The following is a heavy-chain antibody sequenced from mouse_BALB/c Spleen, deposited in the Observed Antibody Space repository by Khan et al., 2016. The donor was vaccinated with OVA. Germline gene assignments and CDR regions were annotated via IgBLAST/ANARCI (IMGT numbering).Heavy chain of an antibody. CDR3: SKGVWSYYVAWDY. CDR1: GFSLTDYD. D-gene: IGHD2-10*02. J-gene: IGHJ4*01. Sequence: VQLQESGPGLVVPSQSLSITCTVSGFSLTDYDVGWIRQPPGKGLEWLGVIWGGGNTYYNSALKSGLSISKDTSKSQVFLKMNSLQTDDTAMYYCSKGVWSYYVAWDYWGQGTSVTVSS. V-gene: IGHV2-6-5*01. CDR2: IWGGGNT.